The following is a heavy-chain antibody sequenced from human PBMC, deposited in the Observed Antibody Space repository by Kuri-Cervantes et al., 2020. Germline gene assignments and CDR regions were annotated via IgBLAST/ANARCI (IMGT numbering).Heavy chain of an antibody. Sequence: GGSLRLSCAASGFTFSSYAMSWVRQAPGKGLEWVSVISGSGGNTYYAESVKGRFTISRDNSKNTLYVQMNSLRAEDTAIYYCAKDPSSPYGDYDYFDYWGQGTLVTVSS. V-gene: IGHV3-23*01. J-gene: IGHJ4*02. CDR2: ISGSGGNT. D-gene: IGHD4-17*01. CDR1: GFTFSSYA. CDR3: AKDPSSPYGDYDYFDY.